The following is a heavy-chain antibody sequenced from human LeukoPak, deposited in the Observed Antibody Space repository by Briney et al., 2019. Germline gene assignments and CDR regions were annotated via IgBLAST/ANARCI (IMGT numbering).Heavy chain of an antibody. CDR1: GFTFSSYG. Sequence: PGGSLRLSCAASGFTFSSYGVHWVRQAPGKGLEWVAVIWYDGSNKYYADSVKGRFTISRDNSKNTLYLQMNSLRAEDTAVYYCARDRDSSGYVTVYYFDYWGQGTLVTVSS. V-gene: IGHV3-33*01. J-gene: IGHJ4*02. CDR2: IWYDGSNK. CDR3: ARDRDSSGYVTVYYFDY. D-gene: IGHD3-22*01.